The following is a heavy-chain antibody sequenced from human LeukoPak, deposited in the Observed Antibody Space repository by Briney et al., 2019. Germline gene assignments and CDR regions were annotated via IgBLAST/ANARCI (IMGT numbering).Heavy chain of an antibody. V-gene: IGHV1-58*01. CDR1: GFTFTSSA. CDR2: IVVGSGNT. CDR3: AAVAYGSGSYYGSFDY. J-gene: IGHJ4*02. Sequence: GTSVKVSCKASGFTFTSSAVQWVRQARGQRLEWIGWIVVGSGNTNYALKFQERVTITRDMSTSTAYMELSSLRSEDTAVYYCAAVAYGSGSYYGSFDYWGQGTLVTVSS. D-gene: IGHD3-10*01.